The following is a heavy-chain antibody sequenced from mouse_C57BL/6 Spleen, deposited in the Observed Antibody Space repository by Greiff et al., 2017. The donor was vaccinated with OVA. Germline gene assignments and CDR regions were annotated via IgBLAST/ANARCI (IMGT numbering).Heavy chain of an antibody. CDR2: ISSGGSYT. CDR1: GFTFSSYG. CDR3: ARHDYGSSLCYFDY. J-gene: IGHJ2*01. V-gene: IGHV5-6*01. D-gene: IGHD1-1*01. Sequence: EVNLVESGGDLVKPGGSLKLSCAASGFTFSSYGMSWVRQTPDKRLEWVATISSGGSYTYYPDSVKGRFTISRDNAKNTLYLQMSSLKSEDTAMYYCARHDYGSSLCYFDYWGQGTTLTVSS.